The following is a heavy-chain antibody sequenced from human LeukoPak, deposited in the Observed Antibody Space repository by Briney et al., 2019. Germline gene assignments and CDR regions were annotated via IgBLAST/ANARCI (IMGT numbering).Heavy chain of an antibody. CDR1: GDSVSSNSAA. V-gene: IGHV6-1*01. J-gene: IGHJ6*02. CDR3: AREDIVVVPAARYYYGMDV. CDR2: TYYRSKWYN. Sequence: SQTLSLTCAISGDSVSSNSAAWNWIRQSPSRGLEWLGRTYYRSKWYNDYAVSVKSRITINPDTSKNQFSLQLNSVTPEDTAVYYCAREDIVVVPAARYYYGMDVWGQGTTVIVSS. D-gene: IGHD2-2*01.